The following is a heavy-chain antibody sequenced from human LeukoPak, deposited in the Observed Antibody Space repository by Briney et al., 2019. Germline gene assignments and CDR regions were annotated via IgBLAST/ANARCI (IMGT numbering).Heavy chain of an antibody. V-gene: IGHV1-46*01. Sequence: ASVKVSCKASGYSFTSYYMHWVRQAPGQGLEWMGIFNPSGGSTSYAQKFQGRVTMTRDTSISTAYMELSRLRSDDTAVYYCARDDPSIVRGVIIELFDYWGQGTLVTVSS. CDR1: GYSFTSYY. D-gene: IGHD3-10*01. J-gene: IGHJ4*02. CDR3: ARDDPSIVRGVIIELFDY. CDR2: FNPSGGST.